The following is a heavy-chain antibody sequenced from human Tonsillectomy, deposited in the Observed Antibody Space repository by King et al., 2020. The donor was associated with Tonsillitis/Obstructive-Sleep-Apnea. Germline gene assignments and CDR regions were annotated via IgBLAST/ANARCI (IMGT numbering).Heavy chain of an antibody. CDR3: ARDVSGYCSSTSCYKGQAFDI. Sequence: VQLVEFGGDLVQPGGSLRLSCAASGFTFSNYEMNWVRQAPGKGLEWVSYISSSGSTIYYADSVKGRFTISRDNAKNSLYLQMNSLRAEDTAVYYCARDVSGYCSSTSCYKGQAFDIWGQGTMVTVSS. J-gene: IGHJ3*02. D-gene: IGHD2-2*02. CDR1: GFTFSNYE. CDR2: ISSSGSTI. V-gene: IGHV3-48*03.